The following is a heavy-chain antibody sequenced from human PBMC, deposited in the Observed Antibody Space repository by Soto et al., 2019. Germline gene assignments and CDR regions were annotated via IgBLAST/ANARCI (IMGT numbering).Heavy chain of an antibody. Sequence: SVKVSCKASGGTFSSYAISWVRQAPGQGLEWMGGITPIFGTANYAQKFQGRVTITADESTSTAYMELSSLRSEDTAVYYCASAHYYDSSGPATNWFDPWGQGTLVTVSS. CDR3: ASAHYYDSSGPATNWFDP. J-gene: IGHJ5*02. CDR2: ITPIFGTA. D-gene: IGHD3-22*01. CDR1: GGTFSSYA. V-gene: IGHV1-69*13.